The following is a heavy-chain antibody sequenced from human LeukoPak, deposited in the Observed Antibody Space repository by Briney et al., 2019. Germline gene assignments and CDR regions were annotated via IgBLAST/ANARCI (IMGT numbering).Heavy chain of an antibody. CDR3: ARDLVVVPAAHYYYYYGMDV. Sequence: GGSLRLSCAASGFTFSSYWMSWVRQAPGKGPEWVANIKQDGSEKYYVDSVKGRFTISRDNAKNSLYLQMNSLRAGDTAVYYCARDLVVVPAAHYYYYYGMDVWGKGTTVTVSS. J-gene: IGHJ6*04. V-gene: IGHV3-7*03. CDR2: IKQDGSEK. CDR1: GFTFSSYW. D-gene: IGHD2-2*01.